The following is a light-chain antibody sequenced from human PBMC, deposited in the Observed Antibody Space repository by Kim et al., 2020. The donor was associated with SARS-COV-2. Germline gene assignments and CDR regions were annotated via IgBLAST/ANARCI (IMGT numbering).Light chain of an antibody. J-gene: IGKJ3*01. V-gene: IGKV3-15*01. Sequence: VSPGETATLSCRASQSASSNLAWYQQRPGQAPRLLIYTVSTRATGVPARFSGSGSGTDFTLTINSLQSDDFAIYYCHQFNNWPFTFGPGTKVDIK. CDR3: HQFNNWPFT. CDR1: QSASSN. CDR2: TVS.